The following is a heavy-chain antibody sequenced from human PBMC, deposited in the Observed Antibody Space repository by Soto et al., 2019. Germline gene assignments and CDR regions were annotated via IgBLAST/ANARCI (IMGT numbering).Heavy chain of an antibody. D-gene: IGHD2-2*02. CDR2: ISAYNGNT. CDR1: GYTFTSYG. J-gene: IGHJ4*02. Sequence: ASVKVSCKASGYTFTSYGISWVRQAPGQGLEWMGWISAYNGNTNYAQKLQGRVTMTTDTSTSTAYMELRSLRSDDTAVYYCASSIGYCSSNSCYSVGYFDYWGQGTMVTVST. CDR3: ASSIGYCSSNSCYSVGYFDY. V-gene: IGHV1-18*01.